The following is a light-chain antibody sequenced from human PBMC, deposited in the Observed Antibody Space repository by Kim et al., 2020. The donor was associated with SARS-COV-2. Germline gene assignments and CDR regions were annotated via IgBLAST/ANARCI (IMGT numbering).Light chain of an antibody. Sequence: PGGTVTLPCASSTGAVTSDHYPNWFQQKPGQTPRSLIFGTTNKHSWTPAQFSGSLIGGKAALTLSGAQPEDEAEYYCLLYYGAFWVFGGGTQLTVL. CDR2: GTT. CDR3: LLYYGAFWV. V-gene: IGLV7-43*01. CDR1: TGAVTSDHY. J-gene: IGLJ3*02.